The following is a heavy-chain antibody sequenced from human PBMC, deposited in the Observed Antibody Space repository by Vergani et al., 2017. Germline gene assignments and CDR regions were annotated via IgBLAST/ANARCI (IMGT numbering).Heavy chain of an antibody. CDR3: ASGGGSYYRFYFDY. CDR2: FDPEDGET. Sequence: QVQLVLSGAEVKKPGASVKVSCKVSGYTLTELSMHWVRQAPGKGLEWMGGFDPEDGETIYAQKFQGRVTMTEDTSTYTAYMELSSLRSEDTAVDYCASGGGSYYRFYFDYWGQGTLVTVSS. CDR1: GYTLTELS. V-gene: IGHV1-24*01. J-gene: IGHJ4*02. D-gene: IGHD1-26*01.